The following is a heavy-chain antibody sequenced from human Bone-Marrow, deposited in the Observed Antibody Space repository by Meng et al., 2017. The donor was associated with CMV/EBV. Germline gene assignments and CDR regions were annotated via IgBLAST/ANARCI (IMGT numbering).Heavy chain of an antibody. Sequence: QVQLVQSGAEVKKPXXSVTVXCKASGYTFTSYYMHWVRQAPGQGLEWMGIINPSGGSTSYAQKFQGRVTMTRDTSTSTVYMELSSLRSEDTAVYYCAREHSGSYYGADYWGQGTLVTVSS. J-gene: IGHJ4*02. CDR3: AREHSGSYYGADY. D-gene: IGHD1-26*01. CDR1: GYTFTSYY. V-gene: IGHV1-46*01. CDR2: INPSGGST.